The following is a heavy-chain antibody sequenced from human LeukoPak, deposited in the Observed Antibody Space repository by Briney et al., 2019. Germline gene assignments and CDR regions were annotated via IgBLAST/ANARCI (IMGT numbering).Heavy chain of an antibody. CDR3: ARDMVSVVVVPAAIPYYYYYMDV. V-gene: IGHV3-30-3*01. CDR1: GFTFSSYA. D-gene: IGHD2-2*02. CDR2: ISYDGSNK. J-gene: IGHJ6*03. Sequence: QPGGSLRLSCAASGFTFSSYAMHWVRQAPGKGLEWVAVISYDGSNKYYADSVKGRFTISRDNSKNTLYLQMNSLRAEDTAVYYCARDMVSVVVVPAAIPYYYYYMDVWGKGTTVTVSS.